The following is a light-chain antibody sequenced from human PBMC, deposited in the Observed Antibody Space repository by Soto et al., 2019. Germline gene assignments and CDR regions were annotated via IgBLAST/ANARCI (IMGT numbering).Light chain of an antibody. V-gene: IGLV1-47*02. CDR3: AAWDDSLSGPV. CDR1: RSNIGSNY. J-gene: IGLJ2*01. CDR2: SNN. Sequence: QAVVTQPPLASGTPGQRVTISCSGSRSNIGSNYVYWYQQLPGTAPKLLIYSNNQRPSGVPDRFSGSKSGTSASLAISGLRSEDEGDYYCAAWDDSLSGPVFGGGTKVTVL.